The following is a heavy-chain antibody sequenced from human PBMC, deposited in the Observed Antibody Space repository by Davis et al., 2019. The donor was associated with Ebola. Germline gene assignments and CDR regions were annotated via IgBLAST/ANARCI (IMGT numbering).Heavy chain of an antibody. CDR3: ARSGLSFGVVKYHYGMDV. D-gene: IGHD3-3*01. CDR2: INPSTGGI. Sequence: ASVKVSCKASGYTFIDHYIHWVRQAPGQGLEWMGRINPSTGGINYAQKFQGRVTMTRDTSITTAFMDLSSLTSDDTAVYYCARSGLSFGVVKYHYGMDVWGKGTTVTVSS. CDR1: GYTFIDHY. V-gene: IGHV1-2*06. J-gene: IGHJ6*04.